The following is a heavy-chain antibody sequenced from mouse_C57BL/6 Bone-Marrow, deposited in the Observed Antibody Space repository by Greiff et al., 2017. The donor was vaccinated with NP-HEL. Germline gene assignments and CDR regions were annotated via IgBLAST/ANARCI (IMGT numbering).Heavy chain of an antibody. CDR1: GYSFTDYN. Sequence: VHVKQSGPELVKPGASVKISCKASGYSFTDYNMNWVKQSNGKSLEWIGVINPNYGTTSYNQKFKGKATLTVDQSSSTAYMQLNSLTSEDSAVYYCAQGRDYDDVRFDYWGQGTTLTVSS. CDR3: AQGRDYDDVRFDY. D-gene: IGHD2-4*01. CDR2: INPNYGTT. V-gene: IGHV1-39*01. J-gene: IGHJ2*01.